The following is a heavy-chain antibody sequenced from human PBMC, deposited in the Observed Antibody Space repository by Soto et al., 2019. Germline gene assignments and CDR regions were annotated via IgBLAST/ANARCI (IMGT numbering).Heavy chain of an antibody. D-gene: IGHD3-22*01. J-gene: IGHJ5*02. CDR1: GFTLSSYS. V-gene: IGHV3-48*01. CDR2: ISSSSRTT. Sequence: EVQLVESGGGLVQPGGSLRLSCAASGFTLSSYSMNWVRQAPGKGLEWVSYISSSSRTTYYADSVKGRFTISRDSATNSLYLPMHRLRAEDTSVYYCASEADSSGWYNWFAPWGQGTLVTVSS. CDR3: ASEADSSGWYNWFAP.